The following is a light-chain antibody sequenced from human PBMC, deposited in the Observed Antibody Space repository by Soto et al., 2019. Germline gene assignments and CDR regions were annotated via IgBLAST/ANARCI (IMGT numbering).Light chain of an antibody. CDR3: QQYYRTPIT. Sequence: DIVMTQSPDSLTVSLGESATINCMSSQSVLYSSNNKNYLAWYQHKPGQPPKLLIYWASTRDSGVPDRFSGSGSGTDFTLTISSLQAEDVAVYSCQQYYRTPITFGGGTKVDIK. CDR2: WAS. CDR1: QSVLYSSNNKNY. J-gene: IGKJ4*01. V-gene: IGKV4-1*01.